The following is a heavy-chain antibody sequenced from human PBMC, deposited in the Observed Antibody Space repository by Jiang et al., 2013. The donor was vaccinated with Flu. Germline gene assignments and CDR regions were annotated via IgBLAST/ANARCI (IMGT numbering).Heavy chain of an antibody. Sequence: WVSGISDSGGTINYAESVKGRFAISRDNSKNTLYLQMNSLRAEDTAVYFCAKVPSITIPRAYWGQGTLVTVSS. V-gene: IGHV3-23*01. D-gene: IGHD3-10*01. J-gene: IGHJ4*02. CDR3: AKVPSITIPRAY. CDR2: ISDSGGTI.